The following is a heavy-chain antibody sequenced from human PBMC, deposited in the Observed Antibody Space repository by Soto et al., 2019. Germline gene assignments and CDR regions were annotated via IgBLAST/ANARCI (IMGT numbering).Heavy chain of an antibody. V-gene: IGHV3-43*01. CDR3: AKATSGSYYGYFQH. J-gene: IGHJ1*01. CDR2: ISWDGGST. Sequence: EVQLVESGGVVVQPGGSLRLSCAASGFTFDDYTMHWVRQAPGKGLEWVSLISWDGGSTYYADSVKGRFTISRDNSKNSLYLQMNSLRTEDTALYYCAKATSGSYYGYFQHWDQCTLVTVSS. D-gene: IGHD1-26*01. CDR1: GFTFDDYT.